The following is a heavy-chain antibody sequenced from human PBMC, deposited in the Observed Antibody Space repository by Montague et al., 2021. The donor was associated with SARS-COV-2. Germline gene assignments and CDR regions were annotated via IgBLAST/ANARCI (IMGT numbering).Heavy chain of an antibody. V-gene: IGHV4-59*01. CDR2: IYYTGSV. J-gene: IGHJ4*02. D-gene: IGHD7-27*01. CDR1: GDSISSYY. Sequence: SETLSLTCTVSGDSISSYYWSWIRQPPGKGLEWIGYIYYTGSVNYNPSLKSQVTISVDTSKNQFSLKLSSVTAADTAVYYCAKGSGDYWGQGTLVTVSS. CDR3: AKGSGDY.